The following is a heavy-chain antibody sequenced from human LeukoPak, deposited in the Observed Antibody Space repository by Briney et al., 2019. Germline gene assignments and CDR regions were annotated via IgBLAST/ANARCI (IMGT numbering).Heavy chain of an antibody. CDR1: GFTFTSSA. D-gene: IGHD4-11*01. CDR2: IVVGSGNT. J-gene: IGHJ4*02. Sequence: AASVKVSCKASGFTFTSSAMQWVRQARGQRLEWIGWIVVGSGNTNYAQKFQGRVTITRDMSTSTAYMELSSLRSEDTAVYYCAAAPSLRSNYPLRDSDYWGQGTLVTVSS. CDR3: AAAPSLRSNYPLRDSDY. V-gene: IGHV1-58*02.